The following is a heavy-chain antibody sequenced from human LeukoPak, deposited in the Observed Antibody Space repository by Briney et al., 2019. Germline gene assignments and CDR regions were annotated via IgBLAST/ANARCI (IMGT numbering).Heavy chain of an antibody. J-gene: IGHJ4*02. Sequence: QSGGSPRLSCAASGFTFSRHAMSWVRQAPGKGLEWVSGISGSGGSTYYGDSVKGRFTISRDNSKNTLYLQMNSLRAEDTAVYSCAKNQWELTDWGQGTLVTVSS. CDR1: GFTFSRHA. V-gene: IGHV3-23*01. CDR2: ISGSGGST. CDR3: AKNQWELTD. D-gene: IGHD1-26*01.